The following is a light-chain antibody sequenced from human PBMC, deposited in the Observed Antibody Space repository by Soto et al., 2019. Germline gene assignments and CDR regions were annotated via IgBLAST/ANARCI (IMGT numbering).Light chain of an antibody. CDR1: QSITNW. CDR2: MAS. J-gene: IGKJ4*01. CDR3: QQYNSLSSVS. V-gene: IGKV1-5*03. Sequence: DIQLTQSPSTLSASVGDRVTITCRASQSITNWLAWYQQKPGKAPKVLIHMASSLKSGVPSRFSGSGSGTEFTLTITSLQPDDSATYYCQQYNSLSSVSFGGGTRW.